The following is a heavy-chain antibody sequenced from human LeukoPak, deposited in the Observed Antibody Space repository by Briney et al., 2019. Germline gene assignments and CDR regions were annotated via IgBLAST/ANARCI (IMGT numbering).Heavy chain of an antibody. D-gene: IGHD3-3*01. V-gene: IGHV3-74*01. CDR1: GFTLGRYW. Sequence: GGSLRLSCAASGFTLGRYWMHWFRHAPGTGLVWVARSNSDGKITDYADSVRGRFTTSRDNTKNTVYLQMSSLRAEDTGVYYCARDHHDFWSGYPNYWGQGALVIVSS. CDR3: ARDHHDFWSGYPNY. CDR2: SNSDGKIT. J-gene: IGHJ4*02.